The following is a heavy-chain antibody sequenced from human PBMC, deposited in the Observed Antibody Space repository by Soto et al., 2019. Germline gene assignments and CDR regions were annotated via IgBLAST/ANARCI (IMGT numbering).Heavy chain of an antibody. CDR3: VKDRDYPRDQFHY. CDR1: GFTFTYYA. D-gene: IGHD2-2*01. CDR2: ISANGQGI. Sequence: EVQLLESGGGLVQPGGSLRLSCTASGFTFTYYAFSWVRQAPGKGLEWVSAISANGQGIYYADSVRGRFTISRDNSKNTVFLHMDSLRAEDTAVYYCVKDRDYPRDQFHYWGQGTLGTVSS. V-gene: IGHV3-23*01. J-gene: IGHJ4*02.